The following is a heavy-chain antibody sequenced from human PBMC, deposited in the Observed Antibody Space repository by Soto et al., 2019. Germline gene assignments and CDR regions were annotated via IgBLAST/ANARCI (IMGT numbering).Heavy chain of an antibody. CDR3: ARAHYYDSGGYSYAFDI. Sequence: QITLKESGPTLVKPTQTLTLTCTFSRFSLSTSGVGVGWIRQPPGKALEWLALIYYNDDKRYSPSLKSRLTITKDTSKNQVVLTMTNMDPVDTATYYCARAHYYDSGGYSYAFDIWGQGTMVTVSS. V-gene: IGHV2-5*01. CDR2: IYYNDDK. D-gene: IGHD3-22*01. CDR1: RFSLSTSGVG. J-gene: IGHJ3*02.